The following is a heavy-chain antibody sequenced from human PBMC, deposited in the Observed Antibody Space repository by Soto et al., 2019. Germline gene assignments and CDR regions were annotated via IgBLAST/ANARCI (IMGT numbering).Heavy chain of an antibody. D-gene: IGHD6-19*01. CDR1: GFTFSSYS. CDR3: ARDPSSDSGGWFSWFDP. Sequence: SGGSLRLSCAASGFTFSSYSMNWVRQAPGKGLEWVSSINSISDYIYYADSVKGRFTISRDNAKSSLYLQMNSLRAEDTAMYYCARDPSSDSGGWFSWFDPWGQGTLVTVS. J-gene: IGHJ5*02. V-gene: IGHV3-21*01. CDR2: INSISDYI.